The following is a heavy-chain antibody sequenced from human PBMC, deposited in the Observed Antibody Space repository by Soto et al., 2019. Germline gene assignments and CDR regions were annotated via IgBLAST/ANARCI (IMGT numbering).Heavy chain of an antibody. D-gene: IGHD2-15*01. J-gene: IGHJ4*02. CDR3: ATGPPDSNFDY. CDR1: GFTFSNAW. CDR2: LKSKTDGGTT. V-gene: IGHV3-15*07. Sequence: GGSLRFSCVASGFTFSNAWMNWVRQAPGKGLEWVGRLKSKTDGGTTDYAAPVKGRFTISRDDSKDTLYLQMNSLKTEDTAVYYCATGPPDSNFDYWGQGTLVTVSS.